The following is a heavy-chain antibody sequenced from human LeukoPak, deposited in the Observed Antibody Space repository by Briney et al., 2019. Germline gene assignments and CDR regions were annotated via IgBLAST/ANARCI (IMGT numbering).Heavy chain of an antibody. D-gene: IGHD5-18*01. V-gene: IGHV4-31*03. Sequence: SETLSLTCTVSGGSISSGGYYWSWIRQHPGKGLEWIGYIYYSGSTYYNPSLKSRVTISVDTSKNQFSLKLSSVTAADTAVYYCARWYTAMVRDAFDIWGQGAMVTVSS. CDR2: IYYSGST. CDR3: ARWYTAMVRDAFDI. J-gene: IGHJ3*02. CDR1: GGSISSGGYY.